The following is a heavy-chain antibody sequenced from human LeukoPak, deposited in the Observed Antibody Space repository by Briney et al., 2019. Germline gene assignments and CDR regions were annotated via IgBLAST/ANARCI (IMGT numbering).Heavy chain of an antibody. Sequence: GGPLTLSCAASGFTFSSFSMNGARQAPGKGLEWFSSIINSSSYIYYADSVKGRFTISRDNAKNSMYLQMNSLRAEDTAVYYCARDPAAYNWFDPWGQGTLVTVSS. J-gene: IGHJ5*02. V-gene: IGHV3-21*01. CDR3: ARDPAAYNWFDP. D-gene: IGHD2-2*01. CDR1: GFTFSSFS. CDR2: IINSSSYI.